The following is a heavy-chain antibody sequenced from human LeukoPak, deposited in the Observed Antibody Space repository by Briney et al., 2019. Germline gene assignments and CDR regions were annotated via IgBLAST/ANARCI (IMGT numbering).Heavy chain of an antibody. Sequence: GASVKVSCKASGYIFTGYYIHWVRQTPGQGLEWMGWINPKSGGADYAQKFQGRVTMATDTSISTAYMALSRLRSDDTAVYYCARGGGSSWTPFDYWGQGTLVTVSS. CDR1: GYIFTGYY. CDR2: INPKSGGA. V-gene: IGHV1-2*02. D-gene: IGHD6-13*01. CDR3: ARGGGSSWTPFDY. J-gene: IGHJ4*02.